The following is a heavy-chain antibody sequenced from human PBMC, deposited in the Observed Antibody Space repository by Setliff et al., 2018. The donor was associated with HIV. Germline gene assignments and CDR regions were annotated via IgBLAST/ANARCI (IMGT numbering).Heavy chain of an antibody. CDR3: SRDEKHLARNYQYPLDV. CDR1: GFTFSNYS. V-gene: IGHV3-21*04. J-gene: IGHJ6*02. Sequence: GGSLRLSCAASGFTFSNYSMNWVRQAPGKGLEWVSSISSSSSYIYYADSVKGRFTISRDNAKNSLYLQMNSLRAEDTAMYYCSRDEKHLARNYQYPLDVWGQGTTVTVSS. CDR2: ISSSSSYI. D-gene: IGHD1-7*01.